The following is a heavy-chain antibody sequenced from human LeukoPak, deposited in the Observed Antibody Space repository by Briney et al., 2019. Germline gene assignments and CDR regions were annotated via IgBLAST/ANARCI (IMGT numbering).Heavy chain of an antibody. CDR1: GGTFRRFA. CDR2: IIPIFGTA. V-gene: IGHV1-69*13. D-gene: IGHD1-1*01. J-gene: IGHJ4*02. Sequence: RASVKVSCKASGGTFRRFAMSWVRQAPGQGLEWMGGIIPIFGTANYAQKFQGRVTITADESTSTAYMELSSLISEDTAVYYCARDFSSWNDGYCDYWGQGTLVTVSS. CDR3: ARDFSSWNDGYCDY.